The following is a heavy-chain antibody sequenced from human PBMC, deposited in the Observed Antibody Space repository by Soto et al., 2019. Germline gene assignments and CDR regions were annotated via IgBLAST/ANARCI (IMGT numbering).Heavy chain of an antibody. D-gene: IGHD6-6*01. V-gene: IGHV4-34*01. CDR3: ARVEEYSSSFGFDY. Sequence: GSLRLSCTASGFTFSSYNMNWVRQAPGKGLEWIGEINHSGSTNYNPSLKSRVTISVDTSKNQFSLKLSSVTAADTAVYYCARVEEYSSSFGFDYWGQGTLVTVSS. CDR1: GFTFSSYN. J-gene: IGHJ4*02. CDR2: INHSGST.